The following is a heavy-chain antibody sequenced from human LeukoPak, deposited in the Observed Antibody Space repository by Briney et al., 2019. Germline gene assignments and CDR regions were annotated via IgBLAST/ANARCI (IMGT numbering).Heavy chain of an antibody. V-gene: IGHV1-2*06. Sequence: ASVKVSRKASGYTFTDYYVHWVRQAPGQGLEWMGRINPNSGGTNYAQKFQGRVTMTRDTSISTVYMELSRLKSDDTAVYYCARWGPLRLPGGYWGQGTLVTVSS. J-gene: IGHJ4*02. CDR2: INPNSGGT. CDR1: GYTFTDYY. CDR3: ARWGPLRLPGGY. D-gene: IGHD3-16*01.